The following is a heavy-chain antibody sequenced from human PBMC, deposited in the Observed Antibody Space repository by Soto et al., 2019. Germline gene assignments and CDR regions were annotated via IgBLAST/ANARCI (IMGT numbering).Heavy chain of an antibody. V-gene: IGHV6-1*01. D-gene: IGHD6-6*01. J-gene: IGHJ5*02. CDR2: TYYRSKWYN. CDR3: ARGEGRKQLVRLSLLGDPLTRGRGWFDP. Sequence: PSQTLSLTCAISGDSVSSNSAAWNWIRQSPSRGLEWLGRTYYRSKWYNDYAVSVKSRITINPDTSKNQFSLQLNSVTPEDTAVYYCARGEGRKQLVRLSLLGDPLTRGRGWFDPWGQGTLVTVSS. CDR1: GDSVSSNSAA.